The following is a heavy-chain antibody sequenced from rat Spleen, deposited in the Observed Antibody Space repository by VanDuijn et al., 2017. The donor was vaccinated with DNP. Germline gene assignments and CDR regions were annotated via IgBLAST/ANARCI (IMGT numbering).Heavy chain of an antibody. V-gene: IGHV3-3*01. CDR1: GYSITSNY. Sequence: EVQLQESGPGLVKPSQSLSLTCSVTGYSITSNYWGWIRKFPGNRLEWMGYINSEGSTDYNPSLKSRVSITRDTSKNQFFLQLDYVTTEDTATYYCAVQLGVFDNWGQGIMVTVSS. CDR3: AVQLGVFDN. J-gene: IGHJ2*01. D-gene: IGHD5-1*01. CDR2: INSEGST.